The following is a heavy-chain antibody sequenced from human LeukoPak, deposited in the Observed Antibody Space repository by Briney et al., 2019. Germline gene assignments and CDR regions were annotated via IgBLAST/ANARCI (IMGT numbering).Heavy chain of an antibody. D-gene: IGHD4-17*01. V-gene: IGHV1-24*01. CDR3: ATGQTTVATFNYYGMDV. Sequence: ASVKVSCKVSGYTLTELSMHWVRQAPGKGLEWMGGFDPEDGETIYAQKFQGRVTMTEDTSTDTAYMELSSLRSEDTAVYYCATGQTTVATFNYYGMDVWGQGTTATVSS. CDR1: GYTLTELS. CDR2: FDPEDGET. J-gene: IGHJ6*02.